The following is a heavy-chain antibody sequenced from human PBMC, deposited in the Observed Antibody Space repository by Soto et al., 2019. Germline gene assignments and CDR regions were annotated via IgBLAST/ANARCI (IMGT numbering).Heavy chain of an antibody. D-gene: IGHD1-26*01. CDR2: INSGSTSI. V-gene: IGHV3-48*01. CDR3: ASSASPDAY. J-gene: IGHJ4*02. Sequence: EVQLVESGGGLVQPGGSLRLSCVASGFTFSSYSMNWVRQAPGKGLEWISYINSGSTSIYYADSVKGRFTISRDNAKNSLYLQMNSLRAEDTAVYYCASSASPDAYWGQGTLVTVSS. CDR1: GFTFSSYS.